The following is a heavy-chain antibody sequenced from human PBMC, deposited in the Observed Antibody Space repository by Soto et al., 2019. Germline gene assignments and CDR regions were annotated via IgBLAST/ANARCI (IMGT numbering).Heavy chain of an antibody. CDR3: ARAIAAAGSGYYGMDV. D-gene: IGHD6-13*01. J-gene: IGHJ6*02. CDR1: GYTFTSYA. CDR2: INAGNGNT. Sequence: SVKGSCKASGYTFTSYAMHWVRQAPVQRLEWMGWINAGNGNTEYSQKFQGRVTITRDTSASTAYMELSSLRSEDTAVYYCARAIAAAGSGYYGMDVWGQGTTVTVSS. V-gene: IGHV1-3*01.